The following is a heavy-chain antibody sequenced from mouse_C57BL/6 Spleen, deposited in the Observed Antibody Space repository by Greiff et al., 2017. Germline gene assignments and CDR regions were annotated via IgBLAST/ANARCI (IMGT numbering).Heavy chain of an antibody. J-gene: IGHJ1*03. Sequence: QVQLQQPGAELVMPGASVKLSCKASGYTFTSYWMHWVKQRPGQGLEWIGEIDPSDSYTNYNQKFKGKSTLTVDKSSSTAYMQLSSLTSADSAVYYCARYGSSFPRYFDVWGTGTTVTVSS. CDR2: IDPSDSYT. CDR3: ARYGSSFPRYFDV. CDR1: GYTFTSYW. D-gene: IGHD1-1*01. V-gene: IGHV1-69*01.